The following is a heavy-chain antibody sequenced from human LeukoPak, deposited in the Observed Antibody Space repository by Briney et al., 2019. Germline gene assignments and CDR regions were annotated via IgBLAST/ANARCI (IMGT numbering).Heavy chain of an antibody. CDR1: GYTFTSYG. V-gene: IGHV1-18*01. D-gene: IGHD3-9*01. CDR2: ISA. Sequence: ASVKVSCKASGYTFTSYGISWVRQAPGQGLEWMGWISAYAQKLQGRVTMTTDTSTSTAYMEPRSLRSDDTAVYYCARTGYDILTGTKKEVDYWGQGTLVTVSS. CDR3: ARTGYDILTGTKKEVDY. J-gene: IGHJ4*02.